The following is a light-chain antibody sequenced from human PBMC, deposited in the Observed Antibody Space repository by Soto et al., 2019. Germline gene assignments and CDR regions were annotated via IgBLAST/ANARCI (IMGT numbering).Light chain of an antibody. CDR3: ISYTTISTYV. V-gene: IGLV2-14*03. CDR2: DVN. CDR1: SSDVDGYNY. Sequence: QSVLTQPASVSGSPGQSIAISCTGTSSDVDGYNYVSWYQHHPGKAPKLMIYDVNSRPSGVSNRFSGSKSGNTASLTISGLQAEDEADYYCISYTTISTYVFGTGTKVTVL. J-gene: IGLJ1*01.